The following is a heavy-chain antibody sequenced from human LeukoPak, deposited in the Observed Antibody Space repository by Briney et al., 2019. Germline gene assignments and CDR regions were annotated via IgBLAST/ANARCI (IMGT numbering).Heavy chain of an antibody. CDR2: IVPIFGTA. J-gene: IGHJ4*02. CDR1: GGRFSSYS. D-gene: IGHD3-22*01. V-gene: IGHV1-69*13. Sequence: ASVKVSCKASGGRFSSYSISWVRQAPGQGLEWMGRIVPIFGTANYAQKFQGRVTLTADESTSTGYMELSSLRSEDTAVYYCATSKDYYDSSGFARTLDYWGQGTLVTVSS. CDR3: ATSKDYYDSSGFARTLDY.